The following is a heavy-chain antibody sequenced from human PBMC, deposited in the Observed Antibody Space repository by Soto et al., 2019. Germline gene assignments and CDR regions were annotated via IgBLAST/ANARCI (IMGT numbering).Heavy chain of an antibody. CDR1: GYTFTSYA. V-gene: IGHV1-3*01. J-gene: IGHJ4*02. CDR3: AREEGWLVPSIDY. D-gene: IGHD6-19*01. CDR2: INAGNGNT. Sequence: QVQLVQSGAEVKKPGASVKVSCKASGYTFTSYAMHWVRQAPGQRLEWMGWINAGNGNTKYSQKVQGRVTITRDTSASTAYMEVSSLRSEDTAVYYCAREEGWLVPSIDYWGQGTLVTVSS.